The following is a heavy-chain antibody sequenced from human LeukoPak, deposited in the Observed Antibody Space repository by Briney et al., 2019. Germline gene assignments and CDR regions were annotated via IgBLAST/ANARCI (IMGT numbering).Heavy chain of an antibody. CDR3: ARGLDVWGSYRSNNWFDP. Sequence: SETLSLTCAVYGGSFSGYYWSWIRQPPGKGLEWIGEINHSGSTNYNPSLKSRVTISVDTSKNQFSLKLSSVTAADTAVYYCARGLDVWGSYRSNNWFDPWGQGTLVTVSS. CDR1: GGSFSGYY. J-gene: IGHJ5*02. D-gene: IGHD3-16*02. V-gene: IGHV4-34*01. CDR2: INHSGST.